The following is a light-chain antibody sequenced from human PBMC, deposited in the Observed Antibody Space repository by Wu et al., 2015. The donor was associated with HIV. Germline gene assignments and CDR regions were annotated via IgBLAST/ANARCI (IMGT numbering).Light chain of an antibody. CDR2: KAS. CDR1: QSISNW. J-gene: IGKJ4*01. CDR3: QQYISPSAPT. V-gene: IGKV1-5*03. Sequence: DIQMTQSPSSLSASVGDRVTVTCRASQSISNWLAWYQQKPGKAPNLLIYKASSLERGVPSRFSGSGSGTEFTLTISSLQPDDFATYYCQQYISPSAPTFGGGTKVEVK.